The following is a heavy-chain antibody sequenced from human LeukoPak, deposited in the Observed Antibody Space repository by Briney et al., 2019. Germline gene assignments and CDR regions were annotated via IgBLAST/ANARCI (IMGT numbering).Heavy chain of an antibody. V-gene: IGHV3-23*01. J-gene: IGHJ4*02. CDR2: ISGSGGST. D-gene: IGHD6-13*01. Sequence: PGGSLRLSCAASGFTFSSYAMSWVRQAPGKGLEWVSAISGSGGSTYYADSVKGRFTISRDNSKNTLYLQMNSLRAEDTAVYYCAKDLYPRQQLAYYFDYWGQGTLVTVFS. CDR1: GFTFSSYA. CDR3: AKDLYPRQQLAYYFDY.